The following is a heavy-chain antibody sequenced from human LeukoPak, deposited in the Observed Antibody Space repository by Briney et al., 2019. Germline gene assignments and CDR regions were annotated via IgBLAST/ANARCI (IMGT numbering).Heavy chain of an antibody. J-gene: IGHJ2*01. Sequence: SETLSLTCAVYGGSFSGYYWSWIRQAPGKGLEWIGEINHSGSTNYHPSLKSRVTISLDTSKNQFSLKLSSVTAADTAVYHCAGLAVAGSYWYFDLWGRGTPVSVSS. CDR3: AGLAVAGSYWYFDL. D-gene: IGHD6-19*01. V-gene: IGHV4-34*01. CDR2: INHSGST. CDR1: GGSFSGYY.